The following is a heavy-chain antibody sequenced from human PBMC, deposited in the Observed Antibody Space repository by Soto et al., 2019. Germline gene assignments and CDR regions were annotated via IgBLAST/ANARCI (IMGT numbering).Heavy chain of an antibody. CDR2: IYYSGST. Sequence: SETLSLTCTVSGGSISSGGYYWSWIRQHPGKGLEWIGYIYYSGSTYYNPSLKSRVTISVDTSKDQFSLKLSSVTAADTAVYYCAREDRNTMVRGYYYGMDVWGQGTTVTVSS. V-gene: IGHV4-31*03. J-gene: IGHJ6*02. D-gene: IGHD3-10*01. CDR1: GGSISSGGYY. CDR3: AREDRNTMVRGYYYGMDV.